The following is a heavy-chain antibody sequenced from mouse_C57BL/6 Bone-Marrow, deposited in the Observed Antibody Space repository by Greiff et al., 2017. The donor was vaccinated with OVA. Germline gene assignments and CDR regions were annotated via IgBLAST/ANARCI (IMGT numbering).Heavy chain of an antibody. CDR3: ARRLLWLRRGDFDY. CDR1: GFTFSSYG. Sequence: EVKLVESGGDLVKPGGSLKLSCAASGFTFSSYGLSWVRQTPDKRLEWVATISSGGSYTYYPDSVKGRFTISRDHAKNTLYLQMSSLKSEDTDMYYCARRLLWLRRGDFDYWGQGTTLTVSS. V-gene: IGHV5-6*02. D-gene: IGHD2-2*01. J-gene: IGHJ2*01. CDR2: ISSGGSYT.